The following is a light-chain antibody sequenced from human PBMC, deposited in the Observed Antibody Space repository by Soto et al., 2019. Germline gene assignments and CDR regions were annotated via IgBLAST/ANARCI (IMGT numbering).Light chain of an antibody. CDR1: QTVSCSY. J-gene: IGKJ1*01. CDR3: QQYGSSRT. Sequence: EIVLTQSPGTLSLSPGERATLSCRASQTVSCSYLAWYQQTAGQAPRLVICGASSRATGIADRFSGSGSGTDFPLTSSRLEHEDFAVYYYQQYGSSRTFGQGTKVDI. CDR2: GAS. V-gene: IGKV3-20*01.